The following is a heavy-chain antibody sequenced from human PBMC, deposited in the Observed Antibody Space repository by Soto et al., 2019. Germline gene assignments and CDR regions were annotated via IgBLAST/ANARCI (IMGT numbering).Heavy chain of an antibody. Sequence: KPSETLSLTCTVSGGSISSSSYYWGWIRQPPGKGLEWIGSIYYSGSTYYNPSLKSRVTISVDTSKNQFSLKLSSVTAADTAVYYCARRVAARQYYYYYYGMDVWGQGTTVTVSS. V-gene: IGHV4-39*01. CDR1: GGSISSSSYY. CDR2: IYYSGST. D-gene: IGHD6-6*01. J-gene: IGHJ6*02. CDR3: ARRVAARQYYYYYYGMDV.